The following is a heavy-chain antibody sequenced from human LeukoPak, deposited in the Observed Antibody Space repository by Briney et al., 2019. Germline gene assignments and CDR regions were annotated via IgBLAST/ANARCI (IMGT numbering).Heavy chain of an antibody. CDR3: ARDRLGDSVVPAAMPWYYYGMDV. Sequence: GGSLRLSCAASGFTFSSYWMSWVRQAPGKGLEWAANIKQDGSEKYYVDSVKGRFTISRDNAKNSLYLQMNSLRAEDTAVYYCARDRLGDSVVPAAMPWYYYGMDVWGKGTTVTVSS. CDR1: GFTFSSYW. V-gene: IGHV3-7*03. D-gene: IGHD2-2*01. CDR2: IKQDGSEK. J-gene: IGHJ6*04.